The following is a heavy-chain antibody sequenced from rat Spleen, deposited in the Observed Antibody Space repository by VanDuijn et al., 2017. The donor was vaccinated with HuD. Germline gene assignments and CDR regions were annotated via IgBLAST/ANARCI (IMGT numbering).Heavy chain of an antibody. V-gene: IGHV5S13*01. CDR2: ISTGGGNT. CDR1: GFTFSNYG. D-gene: IGHD1-11*01. J-gene: IGHJ2*01. Sequence: EVQLVESGGGLVQPGRSLKLSCAASGFTFSNYGMAWVRQAPTKGLEWVASISTGGGNTYYRDSVKGRFTISRDNAKNTLYLQMDSLRSEDTATYYCARRKDGGIVSPLDYWGQGVMVTVSS. CDR3: ARRKDGGIVSPLDY.